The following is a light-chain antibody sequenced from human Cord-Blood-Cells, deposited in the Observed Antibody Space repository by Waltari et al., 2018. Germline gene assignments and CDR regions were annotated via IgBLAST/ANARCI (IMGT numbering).Light chain of an antibody. CDR3: QSYDSSLSGDV. Sequence: QSVLTQPPSVSGAPGQRVTISCTGSSSNIRAGYDVHWYQQLPGTAPKLLIYGNSNRHSWVPDRFSGSRSGTSASLAITGLQAEEEADYYCQSYDSSLSGDVFGTGTKVTVL. CDR2: GNS. V-gene: IGLV1-40*01. CDR1: SSNIRAGYD. J-gene: IGLJ1*01.